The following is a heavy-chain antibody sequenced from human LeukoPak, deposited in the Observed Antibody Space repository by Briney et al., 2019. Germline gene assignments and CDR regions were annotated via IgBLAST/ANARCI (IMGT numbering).Heavy chain of an antibody. CDR2: ISAYNGNT. CDR1: GYTFTSYG. J-gene: IGHJ5*02. CDR3: ARVYVRCSSTSCYYNWFDP. D-gene: IGHD2-2*01. Sequence: ASVKVSCKASGYTFTSYGISWVRQAPGQGLEWMGWISAYNGNTNYAQKLQGRVTMTTDTSTSTAYMELRSLRSDDTAVYYCARVYVRCSSTSCYYNWFDPWGQGTLVTVSS. V-gene: IGHV1-18*01.